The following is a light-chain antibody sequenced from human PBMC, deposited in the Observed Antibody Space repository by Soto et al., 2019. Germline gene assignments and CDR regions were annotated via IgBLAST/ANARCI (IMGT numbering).Light chain of an antibody. J-gene: IGLJ2*01. V-gene: IGLV2-14*01. CDR1: SSDVGGYNY. Sequence: QSVLTQPASVSGSPGQSITISCTGTSSDVGGYNYVSWYQQHPGKAPKLMIDDVSNRPSGVSNRFSGSKSGNTASLTISGLQAEDEADYYCSSYPSSSSVVFGGGTKLTVL. CDR3: SSYPSSSSVV. CDR2: DVS.